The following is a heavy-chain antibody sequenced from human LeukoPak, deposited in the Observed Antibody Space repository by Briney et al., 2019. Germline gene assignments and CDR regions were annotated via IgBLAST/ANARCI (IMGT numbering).Heavy chain of an antibody. CDR2: ISHTGST. CDR3: ARAFDY. CDR1: GYSISSGYY. Sequence: SETLCLTCAVSGYSISSGYYWGWIRQPPGKGLEWIGSISHTGSTYYNPSLKSRVTISMDTSKNQFSLNLNSVTAADTAVYYCARAFDYWGQGTLVTVSS. J-gene: IGHJ4*02. D-gene: IGHD2/OR15-2a*01. V-gene: IGHV4-38-2*01.